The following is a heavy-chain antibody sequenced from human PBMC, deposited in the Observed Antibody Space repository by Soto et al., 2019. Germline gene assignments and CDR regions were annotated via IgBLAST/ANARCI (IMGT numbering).Heavy chain of an antibody. CDR3: AKEGYCRGGNCYDYPFDY. Sequence: EVQLLESGGGLIQPGGSLRLSCAASGFTFSSYAMSWVRQAPGKGLEWVSTFSGGGSTFYADSVKGRFTISRDNSKNTLYLQMNILRAEDTAVYYCAKEGYCRGGNCYDYPFDYWGQGTLVTVSS. D-gene: IGHD2-15*01. CDR2: FSGGGST. J-gene: IGHJ4*02. CDR1: GFTFSSYA. V-gene: IGHV3-23*01.